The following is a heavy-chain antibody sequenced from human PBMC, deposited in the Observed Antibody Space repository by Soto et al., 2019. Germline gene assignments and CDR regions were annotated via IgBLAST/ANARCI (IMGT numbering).Heavy chain of an antibody. CDR3: ARDLDRGSYPNY. Sequence: GGSLRLSCAASGFTFSSYAMHWVRQAPGKGLEWVAVISYDGSNKYYADSVKGRFTISRDNSKNTLYLQMNSLRAEDTAVYYCARDLDRGSYPNYWGQGTLVTVSS. D-gene: IGHD1-26*01. J-gene: IGHJ4*02. V-gene: IGHV3-30-3*01. CDR2: ISYDGSNK. CDR1: GFTFSSYA.